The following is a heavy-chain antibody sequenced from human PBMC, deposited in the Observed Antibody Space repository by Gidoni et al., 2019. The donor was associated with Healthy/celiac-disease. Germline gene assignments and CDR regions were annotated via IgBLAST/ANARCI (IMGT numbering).Heavy chain of an antibody. D-gene: IGHD3-16*02. V-gene: IGHV4-34*01. J-gene: IGHJ4*02. CDR3: AAKYDYVWGSYPRPFDY. CDR2: INHRGST. Sequence: QVQLQQWGAGLLKPSETLSLTCAVYGGSFSGYYWSWIRQPPGKGLEWIGEINHRGSTNYNPSLKSRVTISVDTSKNQFSLKLSSVTAADTAVYYCAAKYDYVWGSYPRPFDYWGQGTLVTVSS. CDR1: GGSFSGYY.